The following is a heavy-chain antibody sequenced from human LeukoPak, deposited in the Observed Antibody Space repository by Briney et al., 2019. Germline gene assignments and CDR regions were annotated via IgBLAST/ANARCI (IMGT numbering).Heavy chain of an antibody. CDR1: GFTFDDYA. Sequence: GGSLRLSCAASGFTFDDYAMHWVRQAPGKGLEWVSGISWNSGSIGYADSVKGRFTISRDNAKNSLYLQMNTLRVEDTAVYYCAPYSSSSSPFDYWGQGTLVTVSS. CDR2: ISWNSGSI. D-gene: IGHD6-13*01. J-gene: IGHJ4*02. CDR3: APYSSSSSPFDY. V-gene: IGHV3-9*01.